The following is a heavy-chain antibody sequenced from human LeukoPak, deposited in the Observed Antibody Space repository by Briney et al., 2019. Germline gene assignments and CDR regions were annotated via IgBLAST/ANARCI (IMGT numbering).Heavy chain of an antibody. CDR3: AKVFWSPGSYPNLGYMDV. CDR1: GFTFSSYA. V-gene: IGHV3-23*01. Sequence: GGSLRLSCAASGFTFSSYAMSWVRQAPGKGLEWVSAISGSGGSTYYADSVKGRFTISRDNSKNTLYLQMNSLRAEDTAVYYCAKVFWSPGSYPNLGYMDVWGKGTTVTVSS. CDR2: ISGSGGST. D-gene: IGHD3-10*01. J-gene: IGHJ6*03.